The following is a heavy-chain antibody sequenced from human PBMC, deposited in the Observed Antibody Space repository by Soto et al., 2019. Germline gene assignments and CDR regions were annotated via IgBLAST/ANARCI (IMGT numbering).Heavy chain of an antibody. CDR3: AKDRDPYYYYYLMDV. J-gene: IGHJ6*02. CDR1: GFAFDTYG. V-gene: IGHV3-30*18. CDR2: MSYDGSKI. Sequence: PGGSLRLSCEASGFAFDTYGMHWIRQGAGQGLEWVATMSYDGSKIYYRDSVRGRFSISRDDSKRTLYLQMNSLRAEDTAVYYCAKDRDPYYYYYLMDVWGQATRVTVAS.